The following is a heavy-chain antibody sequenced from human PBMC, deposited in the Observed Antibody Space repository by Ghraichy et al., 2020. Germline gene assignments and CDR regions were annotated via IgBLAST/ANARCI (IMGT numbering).Heavy chain of an antibody. Sequence: GGSLRLSCVASGFTFSSYSMNWVRQAPGKGLEWVSFISSSSSYIYYAASVKGRFTISRDNAKNSLYLQMNSLRAEDTALYYCARGGYCSGGSCYSPAFDICGQGTMVTVSS. CDR3: ARGGYCSGGSCYSPAFDI. V-gene: IGHV3-21*01. CDR1: GFTFSSYS. D-gene: IGHD2-15*01. J-gene: IGHJ3*02. CDR2: ISSSSSYI.